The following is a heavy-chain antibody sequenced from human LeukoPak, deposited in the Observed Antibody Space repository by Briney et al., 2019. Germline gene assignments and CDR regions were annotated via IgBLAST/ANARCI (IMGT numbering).Heavy chain of an antibody. Sequence: GGSLRLSCAASGFTFSSYGMHWVRQAPGKGLEWVAIIWYDGSNKYYADSVKGRFTISRDNSKNTLYLQMNSLRAEDTAVYYCARSRELGSGSYDSYYFDYWGQGTLVTVSS. D-gene: IGHD3-10*01. CDR3: ARSRELGSGSYDSYYFDY. CDR2: IWYDGSNK. CDR1: GFTFSSYG. J-gene: IGHJ4*02. V-gene: IGHV3-33*01.